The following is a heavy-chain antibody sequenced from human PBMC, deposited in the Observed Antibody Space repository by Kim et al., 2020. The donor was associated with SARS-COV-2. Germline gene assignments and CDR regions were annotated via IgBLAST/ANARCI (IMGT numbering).Heavy chain of an antibody. Sequence: GGSLRLSCAASGFTFSSYAMHWVRQAPGKGLXWVAVXSYDGSNKYYADSVKGRFXISRDXXKNTXXLQINSLRAEDTAVXYCAXDLGXXWLYYFDYWGQGTLVTVSS. CDR2: XSYDGSNK. D-gene: IGHD5-12*01. J-gene: IGHJ4*02. V-gene: IGHV3-30-3*01. CDR1: GFTFSSYA. CDR3: AXDLGXXWLYYFDY.